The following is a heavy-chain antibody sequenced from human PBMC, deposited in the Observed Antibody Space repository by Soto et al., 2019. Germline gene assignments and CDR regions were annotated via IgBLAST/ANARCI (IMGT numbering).Heavy chain of an antibody. V-gene: IGHV1-46*01. Sequence: ASVKVSCKASGYTFTSYYMHWVRQAPGQGLEWMGIINPSGGSTSYAQKFQGRVTMTRDTSTSTVYMELSSLGSEDTAVYYCARETGIAAAGRVAGGMDCWGQGTIVTVSS. CDR2: INPSGGST. CDR3: ARETGIAAAGRVAGGMDC. CDR1: GYTFTSYY. J-gene: IGHJ6*02. D-gene: IGHD6-13*01.